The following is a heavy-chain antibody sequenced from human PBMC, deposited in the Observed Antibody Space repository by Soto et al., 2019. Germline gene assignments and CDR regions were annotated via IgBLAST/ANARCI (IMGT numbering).Heavy chain of an antibody. CDR2: INSRGDNT. Sequence: GGSLRLSCAASGFTFSNHVMSWVRQAPGKGPEWVSSINSRGDNTYYAGSVRGRFTISRDNSKSTLYLQMNSLRSEDTAIYSCARGGDPLWELLSVYWGQGTPVTVSS. D-gene: IGHD1-26*01. V-gene: IGHV3-23*01. J-gene: IGHJ4*02. CDR1: GFTFSNHV. CDR3: ARGGDPLWELLSVY.